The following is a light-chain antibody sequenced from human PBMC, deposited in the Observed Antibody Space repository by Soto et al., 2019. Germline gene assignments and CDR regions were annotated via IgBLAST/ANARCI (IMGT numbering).Light chain of an antibody. Sequence: QSVLTQPPSVSGAPGQRVTISCTGSSSNIGAGYDVHWYQQLPGTAPKVLIYANSHRPSGVPDRFSGSQSVTSASLAITGLQAEDEADYYCQSYDSSLSGSVVFGGGTKLTVL. CDR2: ANS. CDR1: SSNIGAGYD. V-gene: IGLV1-40*01. CDR3: QSYDSSLSGSVV. J-gene: IGLJ2*01.